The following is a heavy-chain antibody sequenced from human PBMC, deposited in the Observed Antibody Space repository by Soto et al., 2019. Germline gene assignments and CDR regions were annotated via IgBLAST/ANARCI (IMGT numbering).Heavy chain of an antibody. CDR3: ARDRRGIAAAGTLDP. CDR2: IIPIFGTA. Sequence: QVQLVQSGAEVKKPGSSVKVSCKASGGTFSSYAISWVRQAPGQGLEWMGGIIPIFGTANYAQKFQGRVTITVDESTSTAYMELSSLRSEDTAVYYCARDRRGIAAAGTLDPWGQGTLVTVSS. CDR1: GGTFSSYA. V-gene: IGHV1-69*01. D-gene: IGHD6-13*01. J-gene: IGHJ5*02.